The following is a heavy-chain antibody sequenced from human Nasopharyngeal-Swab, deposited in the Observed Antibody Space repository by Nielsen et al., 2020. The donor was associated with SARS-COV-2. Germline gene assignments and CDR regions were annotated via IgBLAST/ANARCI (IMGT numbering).Heavy chain of an antibody. CDR1: GLTVSSTY. V-gene: IGHV3-53*01. J-gene: IGHJ4*02. CDR3: VRDSQWAFDY. Sequence: GESLKISCAVSGLTVSSTYMSWVRQAPGKGLEWVSVTEIGGTTHYADSVKGRFSISRDNAKNSLYLQVHSLRDDDTAVYYCVRDSQWAFDYWGQGALVTVPP. CDR2: TEIGGTT. D-gene: IGHD2-8*01.